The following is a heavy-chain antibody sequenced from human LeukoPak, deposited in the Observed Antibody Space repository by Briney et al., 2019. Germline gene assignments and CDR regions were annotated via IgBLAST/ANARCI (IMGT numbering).Heavy chain of an antibody. CDR3: AIMHGYYDGSGYWVQ. Sequence: PGGSLRLSCAASGFTFGSYAMSWVRQAPGKGLEWVSFISPNADRTSKADSVEGRFTISRDNPRNKLYLQMNSLRDDDTAVYYCAIMHGYYDGSGYWVQWGQGTLVTVSS. V-gene: IGHV3-23*01. J-gene: IGHJ4*02. D-gene: IGHD3-22*01. CDR2: ISPNADRT. CDR1: GFTFGSYA.